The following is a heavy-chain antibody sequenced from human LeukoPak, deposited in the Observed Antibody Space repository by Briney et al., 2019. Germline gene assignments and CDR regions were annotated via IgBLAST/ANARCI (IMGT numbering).Heavy chain of an antibody. D-gene: IGHD3-9*01. CDR1: GFTFSSYA. J-gene: IGHJ4*02. CDR2: ISSTGGST. V-gene: IGHV3-23*01. Sequence: GGSLRLSCAASGFTFSSYAMSWVRQAPGKGLEWVSAISSTGGSTYYADSVKGRFTISRDNSKNTLYLQMNSLRAEDTAVYYCAKDRHFDSSNYDYWGQGTLVTVSS. CDR3: AKDRHFDSSNYDY.